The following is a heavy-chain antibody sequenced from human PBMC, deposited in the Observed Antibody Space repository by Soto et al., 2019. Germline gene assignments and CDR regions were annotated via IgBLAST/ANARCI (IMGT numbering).Heavy chain of an antibody. J-gene: IGHJ6*03. D-gene: IGHD6-6*01. CDR1: GFTLSGYA. V-gene: IGHV3-64*01. CDR2: ISSNGVGT. CDR3: ARRARPDFYYMDV. Sequence: EVQLAESGGGLAQPGGSLRISCAASGFTLSGYAMDWVRQAPGKGLEYVSGISSNGVGTYYANSVQGRFTISRDNSKKSVYLQMGSVRPEDMAVYYCARRARPDFYYMDVWGKGTTVTVS.